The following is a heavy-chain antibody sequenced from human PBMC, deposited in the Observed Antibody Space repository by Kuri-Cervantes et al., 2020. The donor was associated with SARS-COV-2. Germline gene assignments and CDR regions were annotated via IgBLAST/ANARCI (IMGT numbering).Heavy chain of an antibody. V-gene: IGHV4-31*03. CDR2: IYYSGST. D-gene: IGHD6-19*01. J-gene: IGHJ6*03. Sequence: LRLSCTVSGGSISSGGYYWSWIRQHPGKGLEWIGYIYYSGSTYYNPSLKSRVTISVDTSKNQFSLKLSSVTAADTAVYYCARGRYSSYYYYYMDVWGKGTTVTVSS. CDR3: ARGRYSSYYYYYMDV. CDR1: GGSISSGGYY.